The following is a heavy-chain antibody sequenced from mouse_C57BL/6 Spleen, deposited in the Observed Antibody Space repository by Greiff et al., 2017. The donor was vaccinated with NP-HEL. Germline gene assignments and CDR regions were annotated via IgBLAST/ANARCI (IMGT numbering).Heavy chain of an antibody. CDR1: GFTFSDYG. D-gene: IGHD1-1*01. V-gene: IGHV5-17*01. J-gene: IGHJ2*01. CDR2: ISSGSSTI. Sequence: EVKLMESGGGLVKPGGSLKLSCAASGFTFSDYGMHWVRQAPEKGLEWVAYISSGSSTIYYADPVKGRFTISRDNAKNTLFLQMTSLRSEDTAMYYCARQGATVVNFDYWGQGTTLTVSS. CDR3: ARQGATVVNFDY.